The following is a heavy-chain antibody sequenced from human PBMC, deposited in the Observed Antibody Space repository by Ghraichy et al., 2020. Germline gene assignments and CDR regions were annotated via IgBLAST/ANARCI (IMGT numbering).Heavy chain of an antibody. CDR2: ASTSDGGT. CDR1: GYPFTSYF. Sequence: ALVKVSCKASGYPFTSYFLDWVRQAPGQGLEWMGRASTSDGGTVSTQKFQGRITIAGHTSTSTVYLDLSNLTSADTAVYYCARSYPMIPNVFDVWGRGTQVTVSS. V-gene: IGHV1-46*01. D-gene: IGHD1-1*01. CDR3: ARSYPMIPNVFDV. J-gene: IGHJ3*01.